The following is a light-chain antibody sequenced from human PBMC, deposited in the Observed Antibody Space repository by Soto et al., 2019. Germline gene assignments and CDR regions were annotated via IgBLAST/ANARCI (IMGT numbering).Light chain of an antibody. CDR2: EAS. V-gene: IGKV3-11*01. CDR1: QTVSSS. CDR3: QKYNNAPWT. Sequence: DIVLTQSPATLSLSPGERATLSCRASQTVSSSLAWYQQKPGQAPRLLIYEASNRATGIPARFSGSGSGTDFTLTIISLQPEDVATYYCQKYNNAPWTFGQ. J-gene: IGKJ1*01.